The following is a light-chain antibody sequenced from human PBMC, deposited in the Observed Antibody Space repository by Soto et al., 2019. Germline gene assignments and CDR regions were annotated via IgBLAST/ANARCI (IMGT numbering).Light chain of an antibody. CDR1: SSDVGDYKY. Sequence: QSVLTQPASVSGSPGQSITISCTGSSSDVGDYKYVSWYQQHPGKAPKLMIYEVSNRPSGVSHRFSGSKSGDTASLTISGLPAEAEADYYCSSYTSNKNVFGTGTKVNVL. J-gene: IGLJ1*01. V-gene: IGLV2-14*01. CDR2: EVS. CDR3: SSYTSNKNV.